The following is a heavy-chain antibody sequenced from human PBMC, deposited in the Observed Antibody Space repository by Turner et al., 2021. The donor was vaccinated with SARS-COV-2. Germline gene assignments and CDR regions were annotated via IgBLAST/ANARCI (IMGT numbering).Heavy chain of an antibody. Sequence: VQLVESGGGLVKPGGALILSCAASGFTFSSYGMHWVRQAPGKGLEGVAVILYDGNNKYYEDSVKGLFTISRDNSKNTLYLQMNSLRAEDTAVYYCAKQLGLYSNPMYYFDYWGQGTLVTVSS. CDR2: ILYDGNNK. CDR3: AKQLGLYSNPMYYFDY. V-gene: IGHV3-30*18. CDR1: GFTFSSYG. D-gene: IGHD4-4*01. J-gene: IGHJ4*02.